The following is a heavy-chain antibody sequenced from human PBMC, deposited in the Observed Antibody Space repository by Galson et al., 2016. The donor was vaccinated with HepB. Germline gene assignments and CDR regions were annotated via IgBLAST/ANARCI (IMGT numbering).Heavy chain of an antibody. V-gene: IGHV3-7*01. J-gene: IGHJ6*02. Sequence: DSVKGRFTISRDNAENSLNLQMNSLRAEDTAVYYCARRGGYYYYGLDVWGQGTTVTVSS. D-gene: IGHD2-15*01. CDR3: ARRGGYYYYGLDV.